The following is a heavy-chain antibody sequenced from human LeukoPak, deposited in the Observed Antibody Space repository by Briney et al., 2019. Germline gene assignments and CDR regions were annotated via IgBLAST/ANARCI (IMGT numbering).Heavy chain of an antibody. V-gene: IGHV3-64*01. J-gene: IGHJ3*02. CDR3: AKAKCGGDCYKVSDAFDI. CDR1: GFTFSSYA. CDR2: ISSNGGST. Sequence: PGGSLRLSCAASGFTFSSYAMHWVRQAPGKGLEYVSAISSNGGSTYYANSVKGRSTISRDNSKNTLYLQMNSLRAEDTAVYYCAKAKCGGDCYKVSDAFDIWGQGTMVTVSS. D-gene: IGHD2-21*02.